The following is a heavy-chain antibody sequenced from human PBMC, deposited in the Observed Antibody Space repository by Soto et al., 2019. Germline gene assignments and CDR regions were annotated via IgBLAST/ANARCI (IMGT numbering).Heavy chain of an antibody. CDR2: ISAYNGNT. CDR3: ARDPWFYCSSTSCRKDRHYNWFDP. V-gene: IGHV1-18*01. D-gene: IGHD2-2*01. J-gene: IGHJ5*02. CDR1: GYTFTSYG. Sequence: GASVKVSCKASGYTFTSYGISWVRQAPGQGLEWMGWISAYNGNTNYAQKLQGRVTMTTDTSTSTAYMELRSLRSDDTAVYYCARDPWFYCSSTSCRKDRHYNWFDPWGRGTLVTVSS.